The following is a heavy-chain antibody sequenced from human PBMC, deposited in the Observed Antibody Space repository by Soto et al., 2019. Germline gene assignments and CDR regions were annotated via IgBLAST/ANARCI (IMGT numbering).Heavy chain of an antibody. Sequence: QVQLQQWGAGLLKPSKTLSLTCAVYGGSFSGYYWSWIRQPPGKGLEWIGEINHSGSTNYNPSLKSRVTISVDTSKNQFSLKLSSVTAADTAVYYCARGLYDFWSGYYTTFDYWGQGTLVTVSS. CDR2: INHSGST. CDR3: ARGLYDFWSGYYTTFDY. D-gene: IGHD3-3*01. J-gene: IGHJ4*02. V-gene: IGHV4-34*01. CDR1: GGSFSGYY.